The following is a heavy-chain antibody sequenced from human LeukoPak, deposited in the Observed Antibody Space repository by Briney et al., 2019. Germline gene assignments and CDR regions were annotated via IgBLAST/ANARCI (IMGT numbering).Heavy chain of an antibody. CDR1: GGSISSYY. D-gene: IGHD6-19*01. CDR2: IYYSGST. J-gene: IGHJ3*02. Sequence: PSETLSLTCTVSGGSISSYYWSWIRQPPGKGLEWIGYIYYSGSTNYNPSLKSRVTISVDTSKNQFSLKLSSVTAADTAVYYCARDTSSAAFDIWGQGTMVTVSS. CDR3: ARDTSSAAFDI. V-gene: IGHV4-59*01.